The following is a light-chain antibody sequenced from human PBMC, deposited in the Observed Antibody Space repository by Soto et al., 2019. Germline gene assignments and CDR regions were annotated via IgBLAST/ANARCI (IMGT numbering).Light chain of an antibody. J-gene: IGLJ2*01. CDR2: EAS. Sequence: QAVVTQDPSVTVSPGGTVTLTCASSTGAVTSGHFPYWFQQKPGQAPRTLIYEASNKYSWTPARFSGSLLGGKAALTLSGAQPEDEADYYCLLSYNDDRVFGGGTKLTVL. CDR3: LLSYNDDRV. CDR1: TGAVTSGHF. V-gene: IGLV7-46*01.